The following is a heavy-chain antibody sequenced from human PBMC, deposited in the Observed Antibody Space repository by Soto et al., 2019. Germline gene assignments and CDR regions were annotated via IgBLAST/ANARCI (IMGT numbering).Heavy chain of an antibody. J-gene: IGHJ3*02. CDR2: ISYDGSNK. V-gene: IGHV3-30*18. CDR3: AKGKLRYYDFWSGYYDAFDI. Sequence: GWSLRLSCAASGFTFSSYGMHWVRQAPGKGLEWVAVISYDGSNKYYADSVKGRFTISRDNSKNTLYLQMNSLRAEDTAVYYCAKGKLRYYDFWSGYYDAFDIWGQGTMVPVSS. D-gene: IGHD3-3*01. CDR1: GFTFSSYG.